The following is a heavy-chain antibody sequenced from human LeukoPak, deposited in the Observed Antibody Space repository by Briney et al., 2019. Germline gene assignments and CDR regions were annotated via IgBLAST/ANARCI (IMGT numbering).Heavy chain of an antibody. CDR1: GGSINSSSYY. CDR2: IYYNGST. CDR3: ARVTESYGSGRRHNYYYYYMDV. J-gene: IGHJ6*03. V-gene: IGHV4-39*07. D-gene: IGHD3-10*01. Sequence: SETLSLTCTVSGGSINSSSYYWGWIRQPPGKGLEWIGSIYYNGSTYYNPSLKSRVTISVDTSKNQFSLKLSSVTAADTAVYYCARVTESYGSGRRHNYYYYYMDVWGKGTTVTISS.